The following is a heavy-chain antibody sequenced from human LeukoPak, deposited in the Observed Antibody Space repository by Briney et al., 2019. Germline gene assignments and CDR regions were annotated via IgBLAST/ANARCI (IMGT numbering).Heavy chain of an antibody. V-gene: IGHV3-7*03. CDR2: IKRDGSEK. CDR3: ARPFRH. Sequence: GGSLRLSCAASGFTFSNDWMTWVRQAPGKGLEWVANIKRDGSEKYYVDSVKGRFTISRDNAKNSVYLQINNLRAEDTAVYYCARPFRHWGQGTLVTVSS. J-gene: IGHJ4*02. CDR1: GFTFSNDW.